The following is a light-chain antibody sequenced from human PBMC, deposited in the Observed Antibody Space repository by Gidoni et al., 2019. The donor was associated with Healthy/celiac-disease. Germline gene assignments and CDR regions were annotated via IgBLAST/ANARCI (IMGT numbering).Light chain of an antibody. J-gene: IGKJ1*01. CDR3: QQSYSTPPWT. V-gene: IGKV1-39*01. Sequence: DLQMTQSPSSLSASVGDRVTITCRASQSISSYLNWYQQKPGKAPKLLIYAASSLQSGVPSRFSGSGSGTDFTLTISSLQPEDFATYYCQQSYSTPPWTFXXXTKVEIK. CDR2: AAS. CDR1: QSISSY.